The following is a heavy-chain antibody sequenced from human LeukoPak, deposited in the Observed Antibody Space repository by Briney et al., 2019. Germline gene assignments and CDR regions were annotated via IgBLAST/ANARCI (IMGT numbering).Heavy chain of an antibody. J-gene: IGHJ3*02. V-gene: IGHV5-51*01. D-gene: IGHD3-22*01. CDR1: GYSFTSYW. Sequence: GESLQISCKGSGYSFTSYWIGWVRPLPGKGLEWMGIIYPGDSDTRYSPSFQGQVTISADKSISTAYLQWSSLKASDTAMYYCARDSSGYPDAFDIWGQGTMVTVSS. CDR3: ARDSSGYPDAFDI. CDR2: IYPGDSDT.